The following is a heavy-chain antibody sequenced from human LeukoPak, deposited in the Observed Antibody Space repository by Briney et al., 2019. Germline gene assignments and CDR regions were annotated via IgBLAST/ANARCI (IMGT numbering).Heavy chain of an antibody. Sequence: PGGSLRLSCAASGFNFANHAMSWVRQTAGKGLEWVSAISGGGYITYYADSVKGRFTISRDNSKDTLFLQMHSLRPGDTAVYYCVREDTPATANYWGQGTLVTISS. V-gene: IGHV3-23*01. CDR1: GFNFANHA. CDR2: ISGGGYIT. CDR3: VREDTPATANY. J-gene: IGHJ4*02. D-gene: IGHD2-21*02.